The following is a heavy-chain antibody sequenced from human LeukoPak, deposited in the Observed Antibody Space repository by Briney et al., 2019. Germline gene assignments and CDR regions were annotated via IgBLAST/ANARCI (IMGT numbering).Heavy chain of an antibody. CDR3: ARAAFDFWSGYSTNWFDP. CDR1: GGSFSGYY. V-gene: IGHV4-59*01. D-gene: IGHD3-3*01. J-gene: IGHJ5*02. CDR2: IYYSGST. Sequence: SETLSLTCAVYGGSFSGYYWSWIRQPPGKGLEWIGYIYYSGSTNYNPSLKSRVTISVDTSKNQFSLKLSSVTAADTAVYYCARAAFDFWSGYSTNWFDPWGQGTLVTVSS.